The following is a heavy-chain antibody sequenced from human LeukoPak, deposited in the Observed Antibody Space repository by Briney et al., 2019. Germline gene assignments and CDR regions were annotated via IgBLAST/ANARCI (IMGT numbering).Heavy chain of an antibody. CDR2: IYYSGST. CDR1: GGSISGFY. V-gene: IGHV4-59*01. J-gene: IGHJ5*02. Sequence: SETLSLTCTVSGGSISGFYWSWIRQAAGKGLEWIGYIYYSGSTNYNPSLKSRVTISVDTSKNQFSLKLSSVTAADTAVYYCARGGEEWFPFDPWGQGTLVTVSS. D-gene: IGHD3-3*01. CDR3: ARGGEEWFPFDP.